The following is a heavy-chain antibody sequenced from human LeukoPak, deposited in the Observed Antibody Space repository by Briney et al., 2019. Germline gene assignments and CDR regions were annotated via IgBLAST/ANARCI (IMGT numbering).Heavy chain of an antibody. Sequence: PGRSLRLSCAASGFTFSSYGMHWVRQAPGKGLEWVAVIWYDGSNKYYADSVKGRFTISRDNSKSTLYLQMNSLRAEDTAVYHCAKTLRDLEWLTGELDVWGQGTAVTVSS. CDR1: GFTFSSYG. D-gene: IGHD3-3*01. CDR2: IWYDGSNK. CDR3: AKTLRDLEWLTGELDV. J-gene: IGHJ6*02. V-gene: IGHV3-33*06.